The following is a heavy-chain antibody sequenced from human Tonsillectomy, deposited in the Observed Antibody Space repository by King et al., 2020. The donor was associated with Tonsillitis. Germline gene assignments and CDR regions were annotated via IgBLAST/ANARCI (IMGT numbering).Heavy chain of an antibody. Sequence: QLVQSGGGLVQPGGSLRLSCAASGFTFSSYWMTWVRQAPGKGLEWVANIKRDESEKHYVDSVKGRFTISRDNAKNSLFLQMNSLRAEDTAVYYCARVHTYYDSGSSYYDAFDIWGQGTVVTVSS. CDR2: IKRDESEK. D-gene: IGHD3-10*01. V-gene: IGHV3-7*03. J-gene: IGHJ3*02. CDR3: ARVHTYYDSGSSYYDAFDI. CDR1: GFTFSSYW.